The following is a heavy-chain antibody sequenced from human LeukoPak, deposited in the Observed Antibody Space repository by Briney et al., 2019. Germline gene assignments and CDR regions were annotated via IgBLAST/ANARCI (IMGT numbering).Heavy chain of an antibody. CDR3: ASRPVSSAFDY. Sequence: ASVKVSCKASGYTFTGYYMHWVRQAPGQGLEWMGWINPNSGDTNYAQKFQGRVTMTRDTSISTAYMELSRLISDDTAVYYCASRPVSSAFDYWGQGTLVTVSS. V-gene: IGHV1-2*02. CDR1: GYTFTGYY. CDR2: INPNSGDT. J-gene: IGHJ4*02.